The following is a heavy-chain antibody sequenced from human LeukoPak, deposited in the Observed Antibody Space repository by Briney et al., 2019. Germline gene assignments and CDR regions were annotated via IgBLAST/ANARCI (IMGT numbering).Heavy chain of an antibody. Sequence: SVKVSCKASGGTFSSYAVSWVRQAPGQGLEWMGGIITMFNTANYAQKFQGRVTITTEESTSTVYMELSSLGSEDTAMYYCARVFARGGEISGSYYYYWGQGTLVTVSS. D-gene: IGHD1-26*01. CDR3: ARVFARGGEISGSYYYY. CDR2: IITMFNTA. J-gene: IGHJ4*02. V-gene: IGHV1-69*05. CDR1: GGTFSSYA.